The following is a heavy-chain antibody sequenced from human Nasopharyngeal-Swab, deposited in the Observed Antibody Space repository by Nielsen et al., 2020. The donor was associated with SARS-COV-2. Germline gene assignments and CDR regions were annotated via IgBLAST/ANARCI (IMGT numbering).Heavy chain of an antibody. Sequence: WIRQPPGKGLEWVGRIISKTDGGTTDYAAPGKGRFTISRDDSKNTLSLQMNSLETEDTAVYYCTPDLRYAGLTKNRLLLWFWELRRTNWFDPWGQGTLVTVSS. V-gene: IGHV3-15*01. CDR2: IISKTDGGTT. D-gene: IGHD3-10*01. J-gene: IGHJ5*02. CDR3: TPDLRYAGLTKNRLLLWFWELRRTNWFDP.